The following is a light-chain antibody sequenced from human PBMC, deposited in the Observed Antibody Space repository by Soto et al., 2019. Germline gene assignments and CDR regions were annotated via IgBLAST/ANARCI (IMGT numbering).Light chain of an antibody. CDR1: QEISVY. J-gene: IGKJ5*01. Sequence: DIQMPQSPSSLSASVGDRVTITCRATQEISVYLAWYQQKPGKVPKLLIYSASTLQSEVPSRFSGSGSGTDFTLPSSSLQPEDVATYYCQNFNTAPLTFGQGTRLDIK. V-gene: IGKV1-27*01. CDR3: QNFNTAPLT. CDR2: SAS.